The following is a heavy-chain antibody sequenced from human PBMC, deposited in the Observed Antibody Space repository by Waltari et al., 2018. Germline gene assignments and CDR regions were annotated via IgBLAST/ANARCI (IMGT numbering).Heavy chain of an antibody. CDR1: GGSISSGDYY. CDR3: ARHMTDDYGDSNDAFDI. V-gene: IGHV4-30-4*08. Sequence: QVQLQESGPGLVKPSQTLSLTCTVSGGSISSGDYYWSWIRQPPGKGLEWIGYIYYSGSTYYNPSLKSRVTISVDTSKNQFSRKLSSVTAADTAVYYCARHMTDDYGDSNDAFDIWGQGTMVTVSS. J-gene: IGHJ3*02. D-gene: IGHD4-17*01. CDR2: IYYSGST.